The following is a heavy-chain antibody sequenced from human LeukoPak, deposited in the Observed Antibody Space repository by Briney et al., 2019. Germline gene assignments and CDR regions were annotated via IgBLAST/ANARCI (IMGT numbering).Heavy chain of an antibody. CDR1: GFTFSSYS. D-gene: IGHD6-13*01. Sequence: GGSLRLSCAASGFTFSSYSMNWVRQAPGKGLEWVSSISSSSSYIYYADSVKDRFTISRDNAKNSLYLQMNSLRAEDTAVYYCARDLGYSSSWYRKYGMDVWGQGTTVTVSS. V-gene: IGHV3-21*01. CDR2: ISSSSSYI. CDR3: ARDLGYSSSWYRKYGMDV. J-gene: IGHJ6*02.